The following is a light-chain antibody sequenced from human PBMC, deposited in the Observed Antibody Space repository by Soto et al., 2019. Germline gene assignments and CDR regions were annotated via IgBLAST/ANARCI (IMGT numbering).Light chain of an antibody. CDR3: QQRSNWPPSIT. V-gene: IGKV3-15*01. Sequence: EIMVTQSPAALSVSQGERATVSCRASQSVCSNLAWYQQKPGQAPRLLIYGASTRATGIPARFSGSGSGTEFTLTISSLEPEDFAVYYCQQRSNWPPSITFGQGTRLEIK. CDR1: QSVCSN. J-gene: IGKJ5*01. CDR2: GAS.